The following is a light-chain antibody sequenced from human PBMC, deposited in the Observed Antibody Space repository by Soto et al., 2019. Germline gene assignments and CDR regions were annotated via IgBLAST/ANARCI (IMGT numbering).Light chain of an antibody. CDR1: TGAVTSGHY. CDR3: LLSYGGARRV. Sequence: QAVVTQEPSLTVSPGGTVTLTCGSSTGAVTSGHYPYWFRQTPGQAPRTLISDTSNRHSWTPARFSGSLIGGRAALTLSGAQPEDEAEYFCLLSYGGARRVFGGGTKLTVL. J-gene: IGLJ3*02. V-gene: IGLV7-46*01. CDR2: DTS.